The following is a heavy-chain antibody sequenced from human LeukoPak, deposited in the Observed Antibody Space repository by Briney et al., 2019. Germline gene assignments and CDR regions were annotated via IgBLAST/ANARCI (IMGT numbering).Heavy chain of an antibody. V-gene: IGHV1-2*02. D-gene: IGHD6-19*01. CDR3: ARDLPIAVAGTTPDYFDY. CDR1: GYTFTGYY. CDR2: INPNSGGT. Sequence: GASVKVSCKASGYTFTGYYMHWVRQAPGQGLEWMGWINPNSGGTNYAQKFQGRVTMTRDTSISTAYMELSRLRSDDTAVYYCARDLPIAVAGTTPDYFDYWGQGTLVTVSS. J-gene: IGHJ4*02.